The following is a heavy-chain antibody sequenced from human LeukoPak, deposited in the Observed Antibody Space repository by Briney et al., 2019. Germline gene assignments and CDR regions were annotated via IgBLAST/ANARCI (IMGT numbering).Heavy chain of an antibody. J-gene: IGHJ4*02. CDR1: GGSFSGYY. V-gene: IGHV4-34*01. D-gene: IGHD3-22*01. CDR2: INHSGST. Sequence: PSETLSLTCAVYGGSFSGYYWSWIRRPPGKGLEWTGEINHSGSTNYNPSLKSRVTISVDTSKNQFSLKLSSVTAADTAVYYCARVGYYDSSGKPDYWGQGTLVTVSS. CDR3: ARVGYYDSSGKPDY.